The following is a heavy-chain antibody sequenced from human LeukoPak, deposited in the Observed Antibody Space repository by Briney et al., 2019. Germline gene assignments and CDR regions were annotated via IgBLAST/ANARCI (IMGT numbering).Heavy chain of an antibody. CDR3: ASSGPTSSSSWPCMDV. J-gene: IGHJ6*02. Sequence: GGSLRLSCAASGFTFSSYWMSWVRQAPGKGPEWVANIKQDGSEKYYVDSVRGRFTISRDNAKNSLYLQMNSLRAEDTAVYYCASSGPTSSSSWPCMDVWGQGTTVTVSS. CDR2: IKQDGSEK. D-gene: IGHD6-13*01. V-gene: IGHV3-7*01. CDR1: GFTFSSYW.